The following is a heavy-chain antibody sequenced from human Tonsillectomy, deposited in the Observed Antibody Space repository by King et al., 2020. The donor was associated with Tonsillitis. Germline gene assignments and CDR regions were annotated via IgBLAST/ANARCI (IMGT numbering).Heavy chain of an antibody. CDR3: ARAGNIGAVDY. V-gene: IGHV3-7*01. D-gene: IGHD2/OR15-2a*01. CDR1: GFTFSSYW. J-gene: IGHJ4*02. CDR2: INEDGSEK. Sequence: VQLVESGGGLVQPGGSLRLSCAASGFTFSSYWMSWVRQAPGKGLEWVANINEDGSEKYYVDSVRGRFTISRDIAKNSLYLQMNSLSAEDTAVYYCARAGNIGAVDYWGQGTLVTVSS.